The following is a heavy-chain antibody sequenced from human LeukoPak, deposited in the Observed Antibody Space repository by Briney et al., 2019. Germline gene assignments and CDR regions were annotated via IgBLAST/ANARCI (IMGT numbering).Heavy chain of an antibody. D-gene: IGHD2-21*01. CDR3: ARDSAFSSYSY. J-gene: IGHJ4*02. Sequence: PRGSLRLSCTASGFTVGNYYMSWVRQAPGKGLEWVAIIYHDRSTYYAASVKGRFTISRDDSKNMVLLQMDSLRAEDTAIYYCARDSAFSSYSYWGQGALVTVSS. V-gene: IGHV3-53*01. CDR1: GFTVGNYY. CDR2: IYHDRST.